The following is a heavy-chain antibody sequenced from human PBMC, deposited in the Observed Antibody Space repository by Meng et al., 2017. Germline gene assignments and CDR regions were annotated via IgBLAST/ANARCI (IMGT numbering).Heavy chain of an antibody. V-gene: IGHV3-7*01. CDR1: GFTFSKYW. CDR2: IKQDGSDK. J-gene: IGHJ4*02. Sequence: GESLKISCAASGFTFSKYWMSWVRQAPGKGLEWVAIIKQDGSDKYYVDSVKSRYTISRDNAKNSLYLQMNSLRAEDTAVYYCASVDCWGQGTLVTVSS. CDR3: ASVDC.